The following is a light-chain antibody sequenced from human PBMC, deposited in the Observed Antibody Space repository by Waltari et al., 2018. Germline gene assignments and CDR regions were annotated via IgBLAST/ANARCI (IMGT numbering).Light chain of an antibody. CDR3: VQAIAFPWT. CDR1: QSLLHSNGNTY. CDR2: GGS. V-gene: IGKV2-40*01. J-gene: IGKJ1*01. Sequence: IVMTQTPLSLPIPPGALAYISCRSSQSLLHSNGNTYLHWYLQKPGQVPQLLIYGGSNRASGVPDRFSGSGSGTDFTLKISKVEAEDVGVYYCVQAIAFPWTFGQGTKVEIK.